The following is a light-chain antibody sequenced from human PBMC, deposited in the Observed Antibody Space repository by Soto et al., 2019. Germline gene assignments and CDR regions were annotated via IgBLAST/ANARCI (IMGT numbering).Light chain of an antibody. CDR1: SSDVGGYNY. Sequence: QSALTQPASVSGSPGQSITISCTGTSSDVGGYNYVSWYQQYAGKAPKLMLYEVSNRPSGVSHRFSGSKSGNTASLTISGLQAEDEADYYCSSYTSSSTLFGGGTKLTVL. CDR3: SSYTSSSTL. V-gene: IGLV2-14*01. CDR2: EVS. J-gene: IGLJ2*01.